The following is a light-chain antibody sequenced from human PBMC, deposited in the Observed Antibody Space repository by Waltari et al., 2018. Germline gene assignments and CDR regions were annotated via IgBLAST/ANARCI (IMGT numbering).Light chain of an antibody. Sequence: QSALTQPASVSGSPGQSIAISCTGPSSDVGVYDSVSWYQQHPGKAPKLVIYEVTNRPSGVSNRFSGSKSGNTASLTISGLQAEDEADYYCCAYTSSSVSYVFGTGTKVTVL. V-gene: IGLV2-14*01. CDR3: CAYTSSSVSYV. CDR1: SSDVGVYDS. CDR2: EVT. J-gene: IGLJ1*01.